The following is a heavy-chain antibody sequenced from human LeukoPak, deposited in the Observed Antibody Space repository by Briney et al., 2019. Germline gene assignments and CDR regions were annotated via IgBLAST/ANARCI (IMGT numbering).Heavy chain of an antibody. J-gene: IGHJ6*02. Sequence: PGGSLRLSCAASGFTFSSYWRHWVRQTPGKGLVWVSRINSDGSSTSYADSGKGRFTSSRENAKNTLYLQMNSLRAEDTAVYYCARGPTPDESGYYYYYGMDVWGQGTTVTVSS. CDR1: GFTFSSYW. D-gene: IGHD1-14*01. V-gene: IGHV3-74*01. CDR2: INSDGSST. CDR3: ARGPTPDESGYYYYYGMDV.